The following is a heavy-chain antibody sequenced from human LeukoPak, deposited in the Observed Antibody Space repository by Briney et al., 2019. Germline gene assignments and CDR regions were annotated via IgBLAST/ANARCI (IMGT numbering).Heavy chain of an antibody. CDR1: GFTCSSYE. Sequence: PGGSLRLSCAASGFTCSSYEMNWVRQAPGKGLEWVSYISSSGSTIYYADSVKGRFTISRDNAKNSLYLQMNSLRAEDTGVYYCARDRHTAMVSDYWGQGALVTVSS. V-gene: IGHV3-48*03. CDR2: ISSSGSTI. D-gene: IGHD5-18*01. CDR3: ARDRHTAMVSDY. J-gene: IGHJ4*02.